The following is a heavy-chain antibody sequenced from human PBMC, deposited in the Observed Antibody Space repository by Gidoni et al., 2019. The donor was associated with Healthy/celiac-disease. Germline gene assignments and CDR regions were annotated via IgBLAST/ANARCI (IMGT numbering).Heavy chain of an antibody. CDR2: IKSKTDGGTT. J-gene: IGHJ4*02. CDR1: GFTFNNAW. D-gene: IGHD2-15*01. CDR3: TTELEVVVPDY. Sequence: EVQLVESGGGLVKPGGSLRLSCAASGFTFNNAWMSWVRQAPGKGLEWVGRIKSKTDGGTTDYAAPVKGRFTISRDDSKNTLYLQMNSLKTEDTAVYYCTTELEVVVPDYWGQGTLVTVSS. V-gene: IGHV3-15*01.